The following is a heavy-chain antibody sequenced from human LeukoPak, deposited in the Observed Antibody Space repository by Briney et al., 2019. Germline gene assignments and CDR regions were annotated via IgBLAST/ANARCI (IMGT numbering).Heavy chain of an antibody. Sequence: KSGGSLRLSCVASGFIFSKAWMTWVRLAPGKGLEWVGQIKTKTEGGTTDYAAPVKGRFTISRDDSKNMVFLQMDSLNIEDTALYYCTTDIMVRGVTDAFDIWGQGTMVTVSS. CDR1: GFIFSKAW. D-gene: IGHD3-10*01. CDR2: IKTKTEGGTT. J-gene: IGHJ3*02. V-gene: IGHV3-15*01. CDR3: TTDIMVRGVTDAFDI.